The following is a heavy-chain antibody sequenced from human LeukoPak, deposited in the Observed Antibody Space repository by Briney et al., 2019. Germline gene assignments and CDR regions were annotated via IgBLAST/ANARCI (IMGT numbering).Heavy chain of an antibody. Sequence: SETLSLTCAVYGGSFSGYYWSWLRQPPGKGLEWIGEINHSGSTNYNPSLKSRVTISVDTSKNQFSLKLSSVPAADTAVYYCARVWRYYDSSGYYYSYYYYYGMDVWGQGTTVTVSS. CDR3: ARVWRYYDSSGYYYSYYYYYGMDV. V-gene: IGHV4-34*01. CDR2: INHSGST. D-gene: IGHD3-22*01. CDR1: GGSFSGYY. J-gene: IGHJ6*02.